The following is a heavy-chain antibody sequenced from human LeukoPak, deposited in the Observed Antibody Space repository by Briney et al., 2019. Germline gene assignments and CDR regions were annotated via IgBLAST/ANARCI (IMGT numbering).Heavy chain of an antibody. CDR3: AKDLVGYYGMDV. CDR1: GFTFSSYA. Sequence: LGGSLRLSCAASGFTFSSYAMSWVRQAPGKGLEWVSAISGSGGSTYYADSVKGRFTISRDNSKNTLYLQMNSLRAEDTAVYYCAKDLVGYYGMDVWGQGTTVTVSS. D-gene: IGHD2-8*02. V-gene: IGHV3-23*01. J-gene: IGHJ6*02. CDR2: ISGSGGST.